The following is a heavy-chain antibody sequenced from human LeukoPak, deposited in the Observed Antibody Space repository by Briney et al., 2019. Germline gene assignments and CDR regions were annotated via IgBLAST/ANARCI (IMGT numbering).Heavy chain of an antibody. Sequence: PGGSLRLSCAASGFTFSSYAMSWVRQAPGKGLEWVSAISGSGGSTYYADSVKGRFTISRDNSKNTLYLQMNSLRAEDTAVYYCAKADQGYYDSSGCFDYWGQGTLATVSS. V-gene: IGHV3-23*01. J-gene: IGHJ4*02. CDR2: ISGSGGST. CDR1: GFTFSSYA. D-gene: IGHD3-22*01. CDR3: AKADQGYYDSSGCFDY.